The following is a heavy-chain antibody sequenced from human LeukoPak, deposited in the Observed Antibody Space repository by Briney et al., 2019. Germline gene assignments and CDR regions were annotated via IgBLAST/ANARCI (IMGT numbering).Heavy chain of an antibody. J-gene: IGHJ4*02. CDR3: ARRSSGWYRYDY. V-gene: IGHV4-61*02. CDR2: ISTSGST. D-gene: IGHD6-19*01. Sequence: SETLSLTCTVSGGSISSGSYSWSWIRQPAGKGLEWIGRISTSGSTNYNPSLKSRVTISLDTSKNQFSLKLTSVTAADTAVYYCARRSSGWYRYDYWGQGTLVTVSS. CDR1: GGSISSGSYS.